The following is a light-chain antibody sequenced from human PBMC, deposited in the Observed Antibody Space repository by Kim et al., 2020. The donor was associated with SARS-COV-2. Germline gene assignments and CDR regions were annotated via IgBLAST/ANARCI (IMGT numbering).Light chain of an antibody. CDR3: QVWDSNTVI. CDR1: NIGGKH. CDR2: KNN. Sequence: SYELTQPLSVSVALGQTAKITCGGNNIGGKHVQWYQQKPGQAPVTVIYKNNNLPSGIPERFSGSNSGNAATLSISRVQVGDEAVYFCQVWDSNTVIFGGG. J-gene: IGLJ2*01. V-gene: IGLV3-9*01.